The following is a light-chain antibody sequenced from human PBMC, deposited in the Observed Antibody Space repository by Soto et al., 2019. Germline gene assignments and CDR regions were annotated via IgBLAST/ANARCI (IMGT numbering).Light chain of an antibody. V-gene: IGLV2-23*02. CDR3: CSFAGSSTPLV. CDR1: SSDVGSYNL. Sequence: QSALTQPASVSGSPGQSITISCTGTSSDVGSYNLDSWYQQHPGKAPKLIIYAVSKRPSGISNRFSGSKSGNTASLTISGLQAEDEADYYCCSFAGSSTPLVFGGGTKVTVL. CDR2: AVS. J-gene: IGLJ2*01.